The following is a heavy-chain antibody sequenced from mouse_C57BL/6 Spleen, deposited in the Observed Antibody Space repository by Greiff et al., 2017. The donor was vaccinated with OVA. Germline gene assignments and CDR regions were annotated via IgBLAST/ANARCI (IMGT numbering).Heavy chain of an antibody. Sequence: EVKVVESGGGLVQPGGSLSLSCAASGFTFTDYYMSWVRQPPGKALEWLGFIRNNANGYTTESSASVKGRFTISRDTSQSSLYLQLNALRSEDSATYYCARYSPLANWGFDCWGKGTTLTVAS. CDR3: ARYSPLANWGFDC. V-gene: IGHV7-3*01. CDR2: IRNNANGYTT. CDR1: GFTFTDYY. J-gene: IGHJ2*01. D-gene: IGHD4-1*01.